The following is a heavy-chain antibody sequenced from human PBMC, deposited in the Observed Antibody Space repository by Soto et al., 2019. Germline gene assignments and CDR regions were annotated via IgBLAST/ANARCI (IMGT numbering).Heavy chain of an antibody. V-gene: IGHV3-48*03. D-gene: IGHD3-3*01. J-gene: IGHJ5*02. CDR3: AGDFWSGFGTYNWFDP. CDR1: GFTFSSYA. Sequence: GGSLRLSCAASGFTFSSYAMSWVRQAPGKGLEWVSYISSSGSTIYYADSVKGRFTISRDNAKNSLYLQMNSLRAEDTAVYYCAGDFWSGFGTYNWFDPWGQGTLLTVSS. CDR2: ISSSGSTI.